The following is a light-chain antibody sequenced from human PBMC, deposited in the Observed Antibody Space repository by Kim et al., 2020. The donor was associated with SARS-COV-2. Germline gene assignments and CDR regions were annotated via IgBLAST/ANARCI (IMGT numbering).Light chain of an antibody. CDR3: SSFASSNSLV. V-gene: IGLV2-14*04. CDR1: SSDVGGYNS. CDR2: DVR. Sequence: GQSLAISCTGTSSDVGGYNSVSWYQQYPGRAPKLLIFDVRVRPSGVSNRFSGSKSGNTASLTISGLQAEDEADFYCSSFASSNSLVFGTGTKVTVL. J-gene: IGLJ1*01.